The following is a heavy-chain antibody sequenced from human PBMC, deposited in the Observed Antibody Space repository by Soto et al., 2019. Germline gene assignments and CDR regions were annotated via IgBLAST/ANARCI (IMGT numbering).Heavy chain of an antibody. CDR1: GGTFSSYA. CDR3: ASIITARPGYYGMDV. Sequence: SVKVSCKASGGTFSSYAISWVRQAPGQGLEWMGGIIPIFGTANYAQKFQGRVTITADESTSTAYMELSSLRSEDTAVYYCASIITARPGYYGMDVWGQGTTVTVSS. CDR2: IIPIFGTA. D-gene: IGHD6-6*01. J-gene: IGHJ6*02. V-gene: IGHV1-69*13.